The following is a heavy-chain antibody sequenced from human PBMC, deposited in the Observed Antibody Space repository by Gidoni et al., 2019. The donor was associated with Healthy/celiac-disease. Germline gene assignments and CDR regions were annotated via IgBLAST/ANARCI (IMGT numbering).Heavy chain of an antibody. J-gene: IGHJ4*02. D-gene: IGHD6-19*01. Sequence: QLQLQESGPGLVKPSESLSLTCTVSGGSISSSSYYWGWFRQPPGKAREWIGSIYSSGSTYDNPSLKSRVTISVDTSKNQFSLKLSAVTAADTAVYYGARLGSSGWLDYWGQGTLVTVSS. CDR3: ARLGSSGWLDY. V-gene: IGHV4-39*01. CDR2: IYSSGST. CDR1: GGSISSSSYY.